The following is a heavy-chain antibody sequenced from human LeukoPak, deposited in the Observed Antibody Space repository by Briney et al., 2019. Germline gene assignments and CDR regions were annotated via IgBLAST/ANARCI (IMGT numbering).Heavy chain of an antibody. CDR2: ISSSGSTI. J-gene: IGHJ6*02. Sequence: GGSLRLSCAASGFTFSDYYMSWIRQAPGKGLEWVSYISSSGSTIYYADSVKGRFTISRDNAKNSLYLQMNRLRSDDTAVYYCARVGGFWSGYYNPYGMDVWGQGTTVTVSS. V-gene: IGHV3-11*01. CDR1: GFTFSDYY. D-gene: IGHD3-3*01. CDR3: ARVGGFWSGYYNPYGMDV.